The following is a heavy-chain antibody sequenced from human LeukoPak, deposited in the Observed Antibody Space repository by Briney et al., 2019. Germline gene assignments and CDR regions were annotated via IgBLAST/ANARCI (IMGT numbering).Heavy chain of an antibody. Sequence: PGGSLRLSCAASGFTFSSYWMHWVRQAPGKGLVWVSRINSDGSSTSYADSVRGRFTISRDNSKNTLYLQMNSLRAEDTAVYYCAKDYEYNSNTWYFHWGRGTLVSVSS. CDR2: INSDGSST. CDR3: AKDYEYNSNTWYFH. V-gene: IGHV3-74*01. D-gene: IGHD6-13*01. CDR1: GFTFSSYW. J-gene: IGHJ4*02.